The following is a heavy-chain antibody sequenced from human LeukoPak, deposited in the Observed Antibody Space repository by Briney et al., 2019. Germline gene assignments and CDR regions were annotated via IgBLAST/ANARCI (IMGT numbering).Heavy chain of an antibody. CDR2: FDPEDGET. CDR1: GYTLTELS. Sequence: ASVKVSCKVSGYTLTELSMHWVRQSPGKGLEWMGGFDPEDGETIYAQKFQGRVTMTEDKSTDTAYMELSSLRSEDTAVYYCATYIVVVPAAIWYYFDYWGQGTLVTVSS. V-gene: IGHV1-24*01. J-gene: IGHJ4*02. D-gene: IGHD2-2*01. CDR3: ATYIVVVPAAIWYYFDY.